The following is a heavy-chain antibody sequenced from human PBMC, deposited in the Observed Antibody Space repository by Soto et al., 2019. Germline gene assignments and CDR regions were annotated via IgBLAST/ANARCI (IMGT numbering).Heavy chain of an antibody. CDR1: GGSVSSGSYY. Sequence: SSETLSLTCTVSGGSVSSGSYYWSWIRQPPGKGLEWIGYIYYSGSTNYNPSLKSRVTISVDTSKNQFSLKLSSVTAADTAVYYFARANFGYDFWSGHYYYYYGMDVWGQGTTVT. CDR3: ARANFGYDFWSGHYYYYYGMDV. V-gene: IGHV4-61*01. D-gene: IGHD3-3*01. CDR2: IYYSGST. J-gene: IGHJ6*02.